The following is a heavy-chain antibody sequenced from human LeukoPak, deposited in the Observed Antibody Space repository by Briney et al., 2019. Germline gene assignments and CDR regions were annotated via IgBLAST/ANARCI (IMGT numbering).Heavy chain of an antibody. D-gene: IGHD3-9*01. CDR3: AKSTWFDYFDY. J-gene: IGHJ4*02. V-gene: IGHV3-23*01. Sequence: GGSLRLSCAAPGFPFTTYAMSWVRQAPGKGLEWVSAISGRGGRTYYADSVKGRFTISRDNSENTLYLQMNRLRADDTAIYYCAKSTWFDYFDYWGQGTLVTVSS. CDR1: GFPFTTYA. CDR2: ISGRGGRT.